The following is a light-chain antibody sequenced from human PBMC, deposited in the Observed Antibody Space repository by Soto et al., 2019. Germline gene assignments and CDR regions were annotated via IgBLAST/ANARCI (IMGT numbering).Light chain of an antibody. V-gene: IGKV1-39*01. CDR2: DAS. Sequence: QMTRYPCTLSASAAGTVTIACMASLSISVSLAWYQQKPGKAPNLLIYDASTLQGGVPSRFSGSGSGTDFTLTISSLQPEDFATYYCQQSYSTLWTFGQGSKVDTK. CDR3: QQSYSTLWT. CDR1: LSISVS. J-gene: IGKJ1*01.